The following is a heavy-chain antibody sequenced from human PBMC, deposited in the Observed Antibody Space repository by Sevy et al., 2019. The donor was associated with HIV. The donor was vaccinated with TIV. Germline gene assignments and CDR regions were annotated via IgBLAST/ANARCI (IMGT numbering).Heavy chain of an antibody. Sequence: GGSLRLSCAASGVAFYDYSMSWIRQAPGKGLEWVATLSFGCGKINYADSVNGRFTISRDNSKNSFYLQMDNLRVEDTALYYCAREGCTRPHDYWGQGTRVTVSS. V-gene: IGHV3-23*01. D-gene: IGHD2-8*01. CDR1: GVAFYDYS. J-gene: IGHJ4*02. CDR2: LSFGCGKI. CDR3: AREGCTRPHDY.